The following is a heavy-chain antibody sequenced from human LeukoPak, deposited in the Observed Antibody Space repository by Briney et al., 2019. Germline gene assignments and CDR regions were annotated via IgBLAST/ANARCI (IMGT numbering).Heavy chain of an antibody. CDR1: GGSITSSY. CDR3: ARAIAIPGGGLDYGLDV. Sequence: SETLSLTCTVSGGSITSSYWGWIRQPDGKGLEWIGRIYFSGTTNYNPSLESRVTMSLDTSKNQFSLKLSSVTAADTAVYYCARAIAIPGGGLDYGLDVWGQGTTVTVSS. V-gene: IGHV4-4*07. CDR2: IYFSGTT. J-gene: IGHJ6*02. D-gene: IGHD3-16*01.